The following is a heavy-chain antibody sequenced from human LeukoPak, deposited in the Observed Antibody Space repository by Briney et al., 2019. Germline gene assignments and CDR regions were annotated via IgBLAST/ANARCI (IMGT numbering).Heavy chain of an antibody. Sequence: GGSLRLSCAASGFTFDDYAMHWVRQAPGKGLEWVSLISGDGGSTYYADSVKGRFTISRDNAKNTLYLQMNSLRAEDTAVYYCAIPLYGEVDASPDYWGQGTLVTVSS. CDR3: AIPLYGEVDASPDY. CDR1: GFTFDDYA. D-gene: IGHD4-17*01. J-gene: IGHJ4*02. V-gene: IGHV3-43*02. CDR2: ISGDGGST.